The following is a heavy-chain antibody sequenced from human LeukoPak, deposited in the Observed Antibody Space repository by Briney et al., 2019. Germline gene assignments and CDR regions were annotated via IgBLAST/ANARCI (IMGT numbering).Heavy chain of an antibody. J-gene: IGHJ4*02. CDR1: GFTFNNYA. V-gene: IGHV3-23*01. CDR3: ADFGSGSYCFDY. CDR2: ISDSDGKT. D-gene: IGHD3-10*01. Sequence: GGSLRLSCTAAGFTFNNYAMSWVRQAPGKGMEWVSHISDSDGKTYYADSVKGRFTISRDNSKNTLYLQMDSLRAEDTAIYYCADFGSGSYCFDYWGQGTLVTVSS.